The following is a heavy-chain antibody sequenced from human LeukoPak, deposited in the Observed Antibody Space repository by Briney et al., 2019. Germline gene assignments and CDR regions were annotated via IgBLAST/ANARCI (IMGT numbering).Heavy chain of an antibody. CDR3: ATNSYGSTDAFDI. V-gene: IGHV4-30-2*01. CDR1: GGSISSGGYS. Sequence: SQTLSLTCAVSGGSISSGGYSWSWIRQPPGKGLEWIGYIYHSGSTYYNPSLKSRVTISVDRSKNQFSPKLSSVTAADTAVYYCATNSYGSTDAFDIWGQGTMVTVSS. CDR2: IYHSGST. J-gene: IGHJ3*02. D-gene: IGHD5-18*01.